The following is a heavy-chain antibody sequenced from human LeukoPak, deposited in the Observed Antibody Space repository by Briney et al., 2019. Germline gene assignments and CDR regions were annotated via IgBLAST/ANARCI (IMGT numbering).Heavy chain of an antibody. CDR2: FDPEDGET. V-gene: IGHV1-24*01. CDR3: ATGIVVVPAAIQDY. CDR1: GYTLTELS. Sequence: GASVKVSCKVSGYTLTELSTHWVRQAPGKGLEWMGGFDPEDGETIYAQKFQGRVTMTEDTSTDTAYMELSSLRSEDTAVYYCATGIVVVPAAIQDYWGQGTLVTVSS. D-gene: IGHD2-2*01. J-gene: IGHJ4*02.